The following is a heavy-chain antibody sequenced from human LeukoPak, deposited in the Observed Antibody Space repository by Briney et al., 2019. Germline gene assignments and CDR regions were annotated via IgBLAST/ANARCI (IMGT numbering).Heavy chain of an antibody. CDR3: TTDFGIYGSGSSLDY. CDR2: IKSKTDGGTT. Sequence: GGSLRLSCAASGFTFSNAWMSWVRQAPGKGLEWVGRIKSKTDGGTTDYAAPVKGRFTISRDDSKNTLYLQMNSLKTEDTAVYYCTTDFGIYGSGSSLDYWGQGTLVTVSS. V-gene: IGHV3-15*01. CDR1: GFTFSNAW. J-gene: IGHJ4*02. D-gene: IGHD3-10*01.